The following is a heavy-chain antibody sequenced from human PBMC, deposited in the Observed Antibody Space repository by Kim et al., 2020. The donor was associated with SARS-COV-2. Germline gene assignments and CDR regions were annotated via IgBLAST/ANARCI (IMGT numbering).Heavy chain of an antibody. CDR3: ARARPRGGYSGYDPGEDY. D-gene: IGHD5-12*01. CDR1: GGSFSGYY. CDR2: INHSGST. V-gene: IGHV4-34*01. J-gene: IGHJ4*01. Sequence: SETLSLTCAVYGGSFSGYYWSWIRQPPGKGLEWIGEINHSGSTNYNPSLKSRVTISVDTSKNQFSLKLSSVTAADTAVYYCARARPRGGYSGYDPGEDY.